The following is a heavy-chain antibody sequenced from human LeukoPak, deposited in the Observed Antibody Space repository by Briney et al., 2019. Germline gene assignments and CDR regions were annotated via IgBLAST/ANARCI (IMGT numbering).Heavy chain of an antibody. CDR2: ISSSSSYI. CDR1: GFTFSSYS. CDR3: ARDPDTAMVTDDY. J-gene: IGHJ4*02. D-gene: IGHD5-18*01. V-gene: IGHV3-21*01. Sequence: GGSLRLSCAASGFTFSSYSMNWVRQAPGKGLEWVSSISSSSSYIYYADSVKGRFTISRDNAKNSLYLQMNSLRAEDTAVYYCARDPDTAMVTDDYWGQGTLVTVSS.